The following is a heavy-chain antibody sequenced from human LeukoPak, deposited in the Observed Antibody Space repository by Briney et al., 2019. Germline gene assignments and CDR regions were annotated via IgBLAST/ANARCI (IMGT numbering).Heavy chain of an antibody. CDR2: INSDGSEG. Sequence: PPGGSLRLSCAASGFTFSSYWMSWSRQAPGKGLEWVASINSDGSEGYYADVVKGRFTISRDNAKNSLYLQINSLRAEDTAVYYCARSSYSSSSSVWGQGTMVTVSS. V-gene: IGHV3-7*03. CDR3: ARSSYSSSSSV. D-gene: IGHD6-6*01. CDR1: GFTFSSYW. J-gene: IGHJ3*01.